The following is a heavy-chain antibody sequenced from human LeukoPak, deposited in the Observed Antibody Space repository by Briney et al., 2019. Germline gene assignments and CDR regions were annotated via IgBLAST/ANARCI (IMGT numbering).Heavy chain of an antibody. D-gene: IGHD3-10*01. CDR1: GGSFSGYY. CDR2: IDHSGST. J-gene: IGHJ3*02. Sequence: SETLSLTCAVYGGSFSGYYWSWIRQPPGKGLEWIGEIDHSGSTNYNPSLKSRVTISVDTSKNQFSLKLSSVTAADTAVYYCASLLWFGELLNNDAFDIWGQGTMVTVSS. V-gene: IGHV4-34*01. CDR3: ASLLWFGELLNNDAFDI.